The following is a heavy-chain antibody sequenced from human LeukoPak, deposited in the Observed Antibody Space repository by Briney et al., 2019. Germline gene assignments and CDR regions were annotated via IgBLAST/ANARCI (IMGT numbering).Heavy chain of an antibody. CDR2: IIPIFGTA. CDR1: GGTFSSYA. Sequence: GASVKVSCKASGGTFSSYAISWVRQAPGQGLEWMGGIIPIFGTANYAQKFQGRVTITADESTSTAYMELSSLRSEDTAVYYCARVKGTPYYDFWSGYYLWGQGTLVTVSS. J-gene: IGHJ4*02. CDR3: ARVKGTPYYDFWSGYYL. V-gene: IGHV1-69*13. D-gene: IGHD3-3*01.